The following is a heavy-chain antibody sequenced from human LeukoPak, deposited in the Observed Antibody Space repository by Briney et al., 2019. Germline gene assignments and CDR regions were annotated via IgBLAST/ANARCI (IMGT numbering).Heavy chain of an antibody. Sequence: SVKVSCKASGGTFSSYAISWVRQAPGQGLEWMGRIIPILGKANYAQKFQGRVTITADKSTSTAYMELSSLRSEDTAVYYCARDYYGSGSPIWGQGTMVTVSS. CDR2: IIPILGKA. V-gene: IGHV1-69*04. D-gene: IGHD3-10*01. J-gene: IGHJ3*02. CDR3: ARDYYGSGSPI. CDR1: GGTFSSYA.